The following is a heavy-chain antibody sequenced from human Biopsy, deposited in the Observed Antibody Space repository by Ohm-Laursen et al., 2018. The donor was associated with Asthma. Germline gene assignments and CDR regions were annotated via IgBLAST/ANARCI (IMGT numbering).Heavy chain of an antibody. D-gene: IGHD5-12*01. V-gene: IGHV3-30*18. CDR2: ISYDGNHK. J-gene: IGHJ4*02. Sequence: RSLRLSCAASGFMFRSFGMHWVRQAPGKGLGWVAVISYDGNHKFYEDSVKGRFTISRDNSKNTLYLQMNSLRTEDTAVYYCAKRRGCSGHDNDYWGQGTLVIVSS. CDR1: GFMFRSFG. CDR3: AKRRGCSGHDNDY.